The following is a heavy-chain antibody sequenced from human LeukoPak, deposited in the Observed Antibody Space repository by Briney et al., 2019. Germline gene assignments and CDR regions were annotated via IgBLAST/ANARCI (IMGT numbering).Heavy chain of an antibody. D-gene: IGHD3-10*01. CDR1: GGSISSSNW. V-gene: IGHV4-4*02. Sequence: SETPSLTCAVSGGSISSSNWWSWVRQPPGKGLEWIGEIYQSGSTNYNPSLKSRVTISVDKSKNQFSLSLISVTAADTAVYYCARGEEYGSGTVHFDYWGQGTLVTVSS. CDR2: IYQSGST. J-gene: IGHJ4*02. CDR3: ARGEEYGSGTVHFDY.